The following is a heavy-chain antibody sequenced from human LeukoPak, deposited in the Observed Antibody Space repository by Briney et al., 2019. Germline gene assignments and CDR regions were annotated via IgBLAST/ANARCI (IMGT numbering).Heavy chain of an antibody. J-gene: IGHJ4*02. CDR3: ARWRRQGPPTTYYFDY. D-gene: IGHD1-1*01. CDR1: GFTSSSYW. Sequence: SGGSLRLSCAVSGFTSSSYWMHWVRHAPGKGLVWVSRINSDGSSTSYADSVKGRFTISRDNAKNTLYLQMNSLRAEDTAVYYCARWRRQGPPTTYYFDYWGQGTLVTVSS. V-gene: IGHV3-74*01. CDR2: INSDGSST.